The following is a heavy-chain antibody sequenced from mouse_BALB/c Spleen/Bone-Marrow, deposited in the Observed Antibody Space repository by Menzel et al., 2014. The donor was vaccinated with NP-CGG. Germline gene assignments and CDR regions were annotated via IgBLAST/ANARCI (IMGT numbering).Heavy chain of an antibody. CDR2: INSDGGCI. CDR1: EYEFPSHD. V-gene: IGHV5-2*01. CDR3: ARQGDYGSSWFAY. J-gene: IGHJ3*01. D-gene: IGHD1-1*01. Sequence: EVNLVESGGGLVQPGESLKLSCESNEYEFPSHDMSWVRKTPEKRLELVAAINSDGGCIFYPDTMERRFVISRDNTKKTLYLQMSGLRSEDTALYYCARQGDYGSSWFAYWGQGTLVTVSA.